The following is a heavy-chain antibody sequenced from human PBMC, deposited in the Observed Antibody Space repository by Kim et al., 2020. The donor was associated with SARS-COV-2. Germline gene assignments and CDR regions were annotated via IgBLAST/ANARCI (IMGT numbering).Heavy chain of an antibody. CDR3: ASGGYGDYGYFDY. D-gene: IGHD4-17*01. V-gene: IGHV1-2*02. Sequence: YAPKSQGRVTITRDTSISTAYMGLDRLRSDDTAVYYCASGGYGDYGYFDYWGQGTLVTVSS. J-gene: IGHJ4*02.